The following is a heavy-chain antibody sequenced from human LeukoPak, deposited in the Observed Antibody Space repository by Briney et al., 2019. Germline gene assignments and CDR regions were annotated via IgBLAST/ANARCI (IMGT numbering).Heavy chain of an antibody. D-gene: IGHD1-7*01. CDR3: ASARGNWNSIDY. V-gene: IGHV1-46*01. J-gene: IGHJ4*02. CDR1: GYTFTSYY. Sequence: ASVKVSCKASGYTFTSYYMHWVRQAPGQGLEWMGIINPSGGSTSYAQKFQGRVTMTRDASTSTVYMELSSLRSEDTAVYYCASARGNWNSIDYWGQGTLVTVSS. CDR2: INPSGGST.